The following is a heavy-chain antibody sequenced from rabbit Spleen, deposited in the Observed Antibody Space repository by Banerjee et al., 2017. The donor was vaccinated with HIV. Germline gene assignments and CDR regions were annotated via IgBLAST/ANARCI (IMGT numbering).Heavy chain of an antibody. Sequence: QSLEESGGDLVKPGASLTLTCTASGFSFSSSDYMCWVRQAPGKGLESIACIYGGVIDSTYYATWAKGRFTISKTSSTTVTLRVASLTAADTATYFCARDLVGVIGWNFYLWGPGTLVTVS. D-gene: IGHD1-1*01. CDR2: IYGGVIDST. J-gene: IGHJ4*01. CDR3: ARDLVGVIGWNFYL. CDR1: GFSFSSSDY. V-gene: IGHV1S40*01.